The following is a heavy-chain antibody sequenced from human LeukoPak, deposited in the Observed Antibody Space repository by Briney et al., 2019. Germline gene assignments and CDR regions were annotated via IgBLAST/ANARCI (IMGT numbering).Heavy chain of an antibody. D-gene: IGHD2-2*01. CDR2: IIPIFGTA. Sequence: SVKVSCKASGGTFSSYAISWVRQAPGQGLEWMGGIIPIFGTANYAQKFQGRVTITADESTSTAYMELSSLRSEDTAVYYCARAPQDIVVVPVPFDEYFQHWGQAPWSPSPQ. CDR3: ARAPQDIVVVPVPFDEYFQH. V-gene: IGHV1-69*13. CDR1: GGTFSSYA. J-gene: IGHJ1*01.